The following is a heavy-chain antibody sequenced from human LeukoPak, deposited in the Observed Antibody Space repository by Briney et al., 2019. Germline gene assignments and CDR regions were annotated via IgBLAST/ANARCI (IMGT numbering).Heavy chain of an antibody. J-gene: IGHJ5*02. CDR1: GGTFRSNG. Sequence: SVKVPCKASGGTFRSNGINWVRQAPGQGLEWMGGIIPIFGTPNYAQNFQGRVTITADESTSTAFMELSSLRSDDTAVYYCARGRDHYGTGYRVLWFDPWGQGTLVTVSS. V-gene: IGHV1-69*13. D-gene: IGHD3-10*01. CDR2: IIPIFGTP. CDR3: ARGRDHYGTGYRVLWFDP.